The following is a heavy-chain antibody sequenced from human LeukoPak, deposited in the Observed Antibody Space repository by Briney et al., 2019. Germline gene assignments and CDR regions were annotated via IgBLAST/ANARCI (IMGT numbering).Heavy chain of an antibody. CDR3: ASSEGALLDC. J-gene: IGHJ4*02. CDR1: GFTFSNYD. CDR2: IWFDGSNN. V-gene: IGHV3-33*01. Sequence: AGGSLRLSCAASGFTFSNYDMHWVRQAPGKGLEWVAVIWFDGSNNFYADSVKGRFTISRDNYKNTLYLQMNSLRAEDTAVYYCASSEGALLDCWGQGTLVIVSS.